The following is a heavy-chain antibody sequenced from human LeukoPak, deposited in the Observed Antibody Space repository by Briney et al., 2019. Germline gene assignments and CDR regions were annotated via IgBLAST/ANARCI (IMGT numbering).Heavy chain of an antibody. J-gene: IGHJ6*02. Sequence: GGSLRLSCATSGFTFRNFWMSWVRQAPGKGLEWVANINRDGNGQLYLDSVKGRFTISRDNAKNSLYLQMNSLRAEDTAVYYCARLGGMATITSYYYGMDVWGQGTTVTVSS. CDR3: ARLGGMATITSYYYGMDV. V-gene: IGHV3-7*02. CDR2: INRDGNGQ. CDR1: GFTFRNFW. D-gene: IGHD5-24*01.